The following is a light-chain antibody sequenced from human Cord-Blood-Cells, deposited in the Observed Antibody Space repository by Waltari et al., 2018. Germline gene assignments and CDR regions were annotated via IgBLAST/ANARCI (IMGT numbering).Light chain of an antibody. Sequence: EIVLTQSPATLSLSPGERATLSCRASQSVSSYLAWYQQKPGQAPRLLIYDASNRATGIPARFRGSGSCTDVTLSISSLEPEDFAVYYCQQRSNWPPWTFGQGTKVEIK. CDR2: DAS. J-gene: IGKJ1*01. V-gene: IGKV3-11*01. CDR3: QQRSNWPPWT. CDR1: QSVSSY.